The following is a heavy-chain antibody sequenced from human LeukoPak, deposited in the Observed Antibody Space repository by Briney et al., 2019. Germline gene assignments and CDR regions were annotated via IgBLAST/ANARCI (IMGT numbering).Heavy chain of an antibody. CDR1: GFTFSSYA. CDR2: ISGSGGST. Sequence: GALRLSCAASGFTFSSYAMSWVRQAPGKGLEWVSAISGSGGSTYYADSVKGRFTISRDNSKNTLYLQMNSLRAEDTAVYYCAKDLGFAQYQLLLFFDYWGQGTLVTVSS. V-gene: IGHV3-23*01. D-gene: IGHD2-2*01. J-gene: IGHJ4*02. CDR3: AKDLGFAQYQLLLFFDY.